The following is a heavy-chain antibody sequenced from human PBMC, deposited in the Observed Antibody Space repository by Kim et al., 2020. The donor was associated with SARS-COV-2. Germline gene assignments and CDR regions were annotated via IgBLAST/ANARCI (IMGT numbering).Heavy chain of an antibody. CDR3: ARRRGTAMAYAFDI. CDR1: GGSISSYY. Sequence: SETLSLTCTVSGGSISSYYWSWIRQPPGKGLEWIGYIYYSGSTNYNPSLKSRVTISIDTSKNQFSLKLSSVTAADTAVYYCARRRGTAMAYAFDIWGQGTMVTVSS. V-gene: IGHV4-59*01. J-gene: IGHJ3*02. D-gene: IGHD5-18*01. CDR2: IYYSGST.